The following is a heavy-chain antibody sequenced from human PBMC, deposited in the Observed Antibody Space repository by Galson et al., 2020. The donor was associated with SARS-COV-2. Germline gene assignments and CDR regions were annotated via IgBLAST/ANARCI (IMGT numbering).Heavy chain of an antibody. Sequence: GGSLRLSCAASGFTFSSYGMHWVRQAPGKGLEWVAVIWYDGSNKYYADSVKGRFTISRDNSKNTLYLQMNSLRAEDTAVYYCAKDHVDGGEPVSYYYMDVWGKGTTVTVSS. CDR3: AKDHVDGGEPVSYYYMDV. V-gene: IGHV3-33*06. J-gene: IGHJ6*03. CDR2: IWYDGSNK. D-gene: IGHD3-16*01. CDR1: GFTFSSYG.